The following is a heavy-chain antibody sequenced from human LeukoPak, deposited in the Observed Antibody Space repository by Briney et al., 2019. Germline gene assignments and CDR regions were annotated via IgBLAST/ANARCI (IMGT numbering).Heavy chain of an antibody. CDR2: IYHSGDT. Sequence: SETLSLTCTVSGDSIYTSHWIWIRQPPGKGLEYIGYIYHSGDTYYNPSLKSRVTMSLDTSNNQFSLRLSSVTTADTAVYYCARTARQCDYWGQGILVSVSS. D-gene: IGHD6-6*01. J-gene: IGHJ4*02. V-gene: IGHV4-59*01. CDR1: GDSIYTSH. CDR3: ARTARQCDY.